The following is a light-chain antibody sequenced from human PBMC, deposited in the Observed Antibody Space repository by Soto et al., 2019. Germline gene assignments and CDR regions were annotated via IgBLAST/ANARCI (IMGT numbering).Light chain of an antibody. J-gene: IGLJ1*01. CDR3: CSYAGSSTFV. V-gene: IGLV2-23*03. CDR1: SSDVGSYNL. Sequence: SVLTQPSPLSGSPGQSITISCPGNSSDVGSYNLVSWYQQHPGEAPKLMIYEGTQRPSGVSNRFSGSKSGNTASLTISGLQAEDEADYYCCSYAGSSTFVFGSGTKVTVL. CDR2: EGT.